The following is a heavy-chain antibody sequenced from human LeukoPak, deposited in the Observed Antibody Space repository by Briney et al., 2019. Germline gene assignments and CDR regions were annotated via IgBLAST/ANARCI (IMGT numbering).Heavy chain of an antibody. Sequence: SQTLSLTCAISGDSVSSNSAAWNWIRQSPSRGLEWLGRAYYRSKWYNDYTVSMRSRITINPDTSKNQFSLQLNSVTPEDTAVYYCARGMVKINYYMDVWGKGTTVTVSS. CDR1: GDSVSSNSAA. D-gene: IGHD4-23*01. CDR2: AYYRSKWYN. CDR3: ARGMVKINYYMDV. V-gene: IGHV6-1*01. J-gene: IGHJ6*03.